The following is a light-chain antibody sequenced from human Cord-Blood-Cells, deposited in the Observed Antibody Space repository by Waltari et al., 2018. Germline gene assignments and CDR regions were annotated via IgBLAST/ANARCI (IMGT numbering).Light chain of an antibody. CDR3: QQSYSTPMYS. CDR2: AAS. J-gene: IGKJ2*03. Sequence: DIQMTQSPSSLPASVGDRVTITCRASQSISSYLNWYQQKPGKAPKPLIYAASSLQSGVPSRFSGSVSGTDFTLTISSLQPEDFATYYCQQSYSTPMYSFGQGTKLEIK. CDR1: QSISSY. V-gene: IGKV1-39*01.